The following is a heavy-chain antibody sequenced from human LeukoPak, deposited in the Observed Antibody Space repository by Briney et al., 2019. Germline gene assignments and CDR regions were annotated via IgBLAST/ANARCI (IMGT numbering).Heavy chain of an antibody. CDR1: GFTVSSNY. J-gene: IGHJ3*02. CDR2: IYSGGST. V-gene: IGHV3-53*01. D-gene: IGHD3-9*01. Sequence: PGGSLRLSCAASGFTVSSNYMSWVRQAPGKGLEWVSVIYSGGSTYYADSAKGRFTISRDNSKNTLYLQMNSLRAEDTAVYYCARGFDDIWASLMSAFDIWGQGTMVTVSS. CDR3: ARGFDDIWASLMSAFDI.